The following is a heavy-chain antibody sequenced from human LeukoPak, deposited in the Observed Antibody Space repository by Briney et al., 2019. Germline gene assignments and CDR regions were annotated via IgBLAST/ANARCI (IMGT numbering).Heavy chain of an antibody. J-gene: IGHJ4*02. CDR2: IYYSGST. D-gene: IGHD3-22*01. CDR1: GGSISSSSYY. Sequence: SETLSLTCTVSGGSISSSSYYWGWIRQPPGKGLEWIGSIYYSGSTYYNPSLKSRVTISVDTSKNQFSLKLSSVTAADTAVYYCARLAPSEWYYYDSSGYRYWGQGTLVTVSS. CDR3: ARLAPSEWYYYDSSGYRY. V-gene: IGHV4-39*07.